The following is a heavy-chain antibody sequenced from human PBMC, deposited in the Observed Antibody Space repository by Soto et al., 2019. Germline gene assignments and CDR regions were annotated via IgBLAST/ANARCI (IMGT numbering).Heavy chain of an antibody. Sequence: EGSLRLSCAASGFTFSDYYMSWIRQAPGKGLEWVSYISSSGSTVYYADSVKVRFTIPRDNANNLLYLQMNSLRAEDTIVNYCARNSSYYYDSSGYFAYWGQGTLVTVSS. J-gene: IGHJ4*02. CDR2: ISSSGSTV. D-gene: IGHD3-22*01. CDR1: GFTFSDYY. CDR3: ARNSSYYYDSSGYFAY. V-gene: IGHV3-11*01.